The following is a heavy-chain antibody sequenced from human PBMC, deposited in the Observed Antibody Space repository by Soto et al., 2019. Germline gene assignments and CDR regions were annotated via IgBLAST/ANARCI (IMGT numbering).Heavy chain of an antibody. CDR2: IYYSGST. CDR3: ARSRRGYYDYVWGSYRLYYFDY. Sequence: SETLSLTCTVSGGSISSGGYYWSWIRQHPGKGLEWIGYIYYSGSTNYNPSLKSRVTISVDTSKNQFSLKLSSVTAADTAVYYCARSRRGYYDYVWGSYRLYYFDYWGQGTLVTVS. D-gene: IGHD3-16*02. V-gene: IGHV4-31*03. CDR1: GGSISSGGYY. J-gene: IGHJ4*02.